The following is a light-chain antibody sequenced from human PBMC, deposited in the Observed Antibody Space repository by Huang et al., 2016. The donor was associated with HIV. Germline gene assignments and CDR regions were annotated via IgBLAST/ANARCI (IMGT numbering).Light chain of an antibody. CDR2: DAS. Sequence: ETVLTQSPATLSLSPGERATLSCRASQSVSSYLAWYQQKPGQAPRLLIYDASNRATGIPARFSGSGSGTDFTITISSLEPEDFAVYYCQQRSNWAPITFGGGTKVEIK. CDR3: QQRSNWAPIT. J-gene: IGKJ4*01. V-gene: IGKV3-11*01. CDR1: QSVSSY.